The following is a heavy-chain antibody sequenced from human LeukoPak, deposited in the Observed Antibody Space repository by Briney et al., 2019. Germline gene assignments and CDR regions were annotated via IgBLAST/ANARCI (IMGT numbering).Heavy chain of an antibody. D-gene: IGHD6-13*01. J-gene: IGHJ4*02. CDR2: IYYSGST. CDR1: GGSISSSSYY. Sequence: PSETLSLTCTVSGGSISSSSYYWGWIRQPPGKGLEWIGSIYYSGSTYYNPSLKSRVTISVDTSKNQFSLKLSSVTAADTAVYYCARDLSSWYGFFDYWGQGTLVTVSS. V-gene: IGHV4-39*07. CDR3: ARDLSSWYGFFDY.